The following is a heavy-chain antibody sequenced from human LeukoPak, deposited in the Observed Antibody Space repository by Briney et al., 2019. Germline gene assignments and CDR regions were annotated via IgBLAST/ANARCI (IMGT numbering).Heavy chain of an antibody. CDR3: ARSPHILTGENFDF. CDR1: GFTFSSYG. J-gene: IGHJ4*02. D-gene: IGHD3-9*01. Sequence: QPGGSLRLSCAASGFTFSSYGMHWVRQAPGKGLEWVAVISYDGSNKYYADSAKGRFTISRDNSKNTLYLQMNSLRAEDTAVYYCARSPHILTGENFDFWGQGTLVTVSS. CDR2: ISYDGSNK. V-gene: IGHV3-30*03.